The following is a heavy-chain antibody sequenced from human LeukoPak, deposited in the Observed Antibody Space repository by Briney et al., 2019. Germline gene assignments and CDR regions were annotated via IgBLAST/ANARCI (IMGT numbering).Heavy chain of an antibody. CDR3: AIAAGWELGY. CDR1: GFTPSRHW. D-gene: IGHD6-25*01. CDR2: IKEDASEE. V-gene: IGHV3-7*01. Sequence: GGALRLSCAVSGFTPSRHWMSWVRQTPEKVLEWVANIKEDASEENYVDSVKRRFTISRDNAKNSLYLQMNSLRAEDRAVYYCAIAAGWELGYWGQGTLVTVSS. J-gene: IGHJ4*02.